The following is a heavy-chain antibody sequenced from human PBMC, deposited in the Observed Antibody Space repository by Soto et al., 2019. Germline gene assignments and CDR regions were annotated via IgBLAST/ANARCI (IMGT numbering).Heavy chain of an antibody. D-gene: IGHD6-13*01. CDR3: ATYWGAGNAAKGFHS. CDR2: MSYSGST. V-gene: IGHV4-31*03. CDR1: GGSISGVTDF. Sequence: QVQLQESGPGLVKPSQTLSLTCTVSGGSISGVTDFWSWIRQHPGKGLEWIGYMSYSGSTYYNPYLQSRVIMSIDTSKNHYSLRLSSVAAADTAVYYCATYWGAGNAAKGFHSWGQGTVVTVSS. J-gene: IGHJ3*02.